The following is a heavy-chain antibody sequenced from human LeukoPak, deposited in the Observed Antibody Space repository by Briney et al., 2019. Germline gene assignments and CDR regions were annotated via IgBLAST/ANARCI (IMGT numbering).Heavy chain of an antibody. V-gene: IGHV4-61*02. D-gene: IGHD3-22*01. CDR1: GGSISSSSYY. Sequence: TLSLTCTVSGGSISSSSYYWSWIRQPAGKGLEWIGRIYTSGSTNYSPSLKSRVTMSVDTSKNQFSLKLTSVTAADTAVYYCARDLTDYYELDYWGQGTLVTVSS. CDR2: IYTSGST. CDR3: ARDLTDYYELDY. J-gene: IGHJ4*02.